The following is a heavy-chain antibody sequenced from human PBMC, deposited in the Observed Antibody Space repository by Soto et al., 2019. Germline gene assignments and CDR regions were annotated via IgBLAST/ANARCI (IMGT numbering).Heavy chain of an antibody. Sequence: ASVKVSCKASGYTFTSYGISWVRQAPGQGLEWMGWISAYNGNTNYAQKLQGRVTMTTDTSTSTAYMELRSLRSDDTAVYYCARVTEGRHPRLYYFDYWGQGTLVTVSS. CDR3: ARVTEGRHPRLYYFDY. CDR1: GYTFTSYG. CDR2: ISAYNGNT. D-gene: IGHD2-15*01. J-gene: IGHJ4*02. V-gene: IGHV1-18*01.